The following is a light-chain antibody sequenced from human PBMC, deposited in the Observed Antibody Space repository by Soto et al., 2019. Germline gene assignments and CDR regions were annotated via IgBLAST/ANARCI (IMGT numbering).Light chain of an antibody. V-gene: IGLV1-40*01. Sequence: QSVLTQPPSVSGAPGQRFTISCIGGSSNIGAGYEVHWYQQLPGTVPKLLIYRNTYRPSGVTDRFSGSKSGNTASLTVSGLQAEDEADYYCSSYACSNNFVFGTGTKLTVL. J-gene: IGLJ1*01. CDR3: SSYACSNNFV. CDR1: SSNIGAGYE. CDR2: RNT.